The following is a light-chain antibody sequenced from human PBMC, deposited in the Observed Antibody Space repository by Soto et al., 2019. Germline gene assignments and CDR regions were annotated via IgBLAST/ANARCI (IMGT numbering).Light chain of an antibody. Sequence: EIMLTQSPATLSLSPGERATLSCRASQRVSSFLAWYQQRPGQAPRLLIYDASNRATGTPARFSGSGSGTDFTLTISSLEPEDFALYYCQQRSNWPWTFGQGTKVEIK. V-gene: IGKV3-11*01. J-gene: IGKJ1*01. CDR2: DAS. CDR1: QRVSSF. CDR3: QQRSNWPWT.